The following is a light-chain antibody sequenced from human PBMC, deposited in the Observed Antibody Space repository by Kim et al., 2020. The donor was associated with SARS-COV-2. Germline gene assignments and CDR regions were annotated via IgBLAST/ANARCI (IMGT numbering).Light chain of an antibody. CDR1: QDISNS. J-gene: IGKJ2*01. CDR2: AAS. V-gene: IGKV1-12*01. Sequence: SASVGDRVTITCRASQDISNSLAWYQQKPGKAPELLIYAASSLQSGVPSRFSGSRSGTDFTLTINNLQPEDFATYYCQQGNSLPPTFGQGTKL. CDR3: QQGNSLPPT.